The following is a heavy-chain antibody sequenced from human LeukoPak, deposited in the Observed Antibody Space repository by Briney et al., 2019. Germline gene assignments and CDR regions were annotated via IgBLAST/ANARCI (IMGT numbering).Heavy chain of an antibody. D-gene: IGHD3-22*01. Sequence: GGSLRLSCAASGFTFSTYAMSWVRQAPGKGLEWVSTISVSGASTDYADSAKGRFTISRDNAKNSLYLQMNSLRAEDTAVYYCARDPYGSSGYYYSNWFDPWGQGTLVTVSS. CDR3: ARDPYGSSGYYYSNWFDP. V-gene: IGHV3-23*01. CDR1: GFTFSTYA. J-gene: IGHJ5*02. CDR2: ISVSGAST.